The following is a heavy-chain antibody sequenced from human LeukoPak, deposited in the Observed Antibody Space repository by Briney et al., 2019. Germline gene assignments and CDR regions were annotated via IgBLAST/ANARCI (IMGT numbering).Heavy chain of an antibody. CDR3: ARENSAAGIDY. Sequence: AASVKVSCKASGYTFTSYGISWVRQAPGQGLEWVGWISAYNGNTNYAQKLQGRVTMTTDTSTSTAYMELRSLRSDDTAVYYCARENSAAGIDYWGQGTLVTVSS. J-gene: IGHJ4*02. V-gene: IGHV1-18*01. CDR1: GYTFTSYG. D-gene: IGHD6-13*01. CDR2: ISAYNGNT.